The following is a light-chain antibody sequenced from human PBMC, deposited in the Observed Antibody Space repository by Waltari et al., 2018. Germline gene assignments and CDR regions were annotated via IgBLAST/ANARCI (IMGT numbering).Light chain of an antibody. CDR3: QQYASLPLT. CDR1: QDIREN. V-gene: IGKV1-33*01. J-gene: IGKJ4*01. Sequence: DIQMTQSPYSLSASVGDRVTITCQASQDIRENLNWFQQKPGKAPQVLIFDASKSQAVVPSRFSGSGSGTDFAFTISSLQPEDIGTYYCQQYASLPLTFGGGTRVEIK. CDR2: DAS.